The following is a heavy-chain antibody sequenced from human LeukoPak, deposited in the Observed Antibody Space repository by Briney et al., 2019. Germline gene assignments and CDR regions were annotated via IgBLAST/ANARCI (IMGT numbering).Heavy chain of an antibody. CDR2: ISWDGGRT. Sequence: GGSLRLFCAASGFTFDDYALHWVRQFPGKGLEWVSLISWDGGRTYYADSVKGRFTISRDNSKNSLYLQMNSLRTEDTALYYCAKDKFDGSGSYYFDHWGQGTLVTVSS. D-gene: IGHD3-10*01. CDR1: GFTFDDYA. J-gene: IGHJ4*02. CDR3: AKDKFDGSGSYYFDH. V-gene: IGHV3-43D*03.